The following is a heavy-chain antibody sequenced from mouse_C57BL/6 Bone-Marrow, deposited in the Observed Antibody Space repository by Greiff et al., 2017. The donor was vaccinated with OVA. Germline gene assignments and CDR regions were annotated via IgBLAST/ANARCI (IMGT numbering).Heavy chain of an antibody. Sequence: VQLQQSGAELAKPGASVKLSCKASGYTFTSYWMHWVKQRPGQGLEWIGYINPSSGYTKYNQKFKDKATLTAAKSSSPAYMQLSSLTDEDSAVYYCANYYGSSFYAMDYWGQGTSVTVSS. V-gene: IGHV1-7*01. D-gene: IGHD1-1*01. CDR3: ANYYGSSFYAMDY. CDR2: INPSSGYT. CDR1: GYTFTSYW. J-gene: IGHJ4*01.